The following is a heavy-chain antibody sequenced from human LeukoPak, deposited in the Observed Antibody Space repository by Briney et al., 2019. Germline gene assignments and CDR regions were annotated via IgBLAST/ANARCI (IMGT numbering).Heavy chain of an antibody. CDR1: GGSLNNYY. V-gene: IGHV4-59*01. Sequence: PSETLSLTCTVSGGSLNNYYWGWIRQPPGKGLEWIGCISYSGSTNYNPSLKSRVTISVDTSKNQFTLKLSSVTAADTAVYYCARGSWYFDLWGRGTLVSVAS. J-gene: IGHJ2*01. CDR2: ISYSGST. CDR3: ARGSWYFDL.